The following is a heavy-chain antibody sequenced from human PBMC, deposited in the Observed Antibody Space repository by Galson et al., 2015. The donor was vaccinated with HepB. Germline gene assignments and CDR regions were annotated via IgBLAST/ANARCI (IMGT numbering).Heavy chain of an antibody. CDR2: ISGSGGST. CDR3: ANRGGSWYSAGAFDI. V-gene: IGHV3-23*01. CDR1: GFTFSSYA. Sequence: SLRLSCAASGFTFSSYAMSWVRQAPGKGLEWVSAISGSGGSTYYADSVKGRFTISRDNSKNTLYLQMNSLRAEDTAVYYCANRGGSWYSAGAFDIWGQGTMVTVSS. D-gene: IGHD6-13*01. J-gene: IGHJ3*02.